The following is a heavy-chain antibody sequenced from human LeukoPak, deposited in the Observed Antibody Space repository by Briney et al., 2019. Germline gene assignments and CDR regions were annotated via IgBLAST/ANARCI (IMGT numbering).Heavy chain of an antibody. CDR1: GFTFSAFW. V-gene: IGHV3-7*01. J-gene: IGHJ4*02. CDR2: IKPDGSDS. D-gene: IGHD4-17*01. CDR3: ARLFGGVTTFDY. Sequence: GGSLRLSCAASGFTFSAFWMSWVRQGPGRGLEWVASIKPDGSDSHHVDSVMGRFTISRDNAKNLLYPQMNSLSAEDTAVYYCARLFGGVTTFDYWGQGALGTVSS.